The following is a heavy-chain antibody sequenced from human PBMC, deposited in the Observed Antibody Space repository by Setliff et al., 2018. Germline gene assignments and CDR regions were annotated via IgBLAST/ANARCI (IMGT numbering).Heavy chain of an antibody. V-gene: IGHV4-39*01. J-gene: IGHJ4*02. CDR3: ARLPNYVWGSPVDY. Sequence: PSETLSLTCTASGASITNINYYWGLIRQPPGKGLEWIGSIFYSGRTFYNPSLKSRVTISVDTSKNQFSLTLSSVTAADTAVYYCARLPNYVWGSPVDYWCQGTLVTVSS. CDR2: IFYSGRT. CDR1: GASITNINYY. D-gene: IGHD3-16*01.